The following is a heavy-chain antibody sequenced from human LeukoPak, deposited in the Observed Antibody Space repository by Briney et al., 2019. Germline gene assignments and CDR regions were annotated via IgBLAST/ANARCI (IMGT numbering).Heavy chain of an antibody. J-gene: IGHJ4*02. D-gene: IGHD3-10*01. CDR3: AREPSGSGGYDY. V-gene: IGHV1-2*02. CDR1: GVTFTGYY. Sequence: ASLKLSSTASGVTFTGYYMHWVRQAPGQGLESMAWISPNSGGTNYIQKFQGRVTVTRDTSISTDYMEISGLTSDDTARYYCAREPSGSGGYDYWGQGTLVTVSS. CDR2: ISPNSGGT.